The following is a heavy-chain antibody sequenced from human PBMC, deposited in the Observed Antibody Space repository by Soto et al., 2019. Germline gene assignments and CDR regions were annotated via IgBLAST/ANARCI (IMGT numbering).Heavy chain of an antibody. D-gene: IGHD6-19*01. J-gene: IGHJ4*02. V-gene: IGHV3-48*02. CDR1: GFTLSPFS. CDR2: ISGGGRPI. CDR3: ARDLGWAFDS. Sequence: EVQLVESGGGRLQPGGSLELSVEAPGFTLSPFSMNWVRQAPGRGLEWISYISGGGRPISYADSVKGRFTISRDNAKNSLYLQMDSLTDEDTAVYYCARDLGWAFDSWGQGTLVTVSS.